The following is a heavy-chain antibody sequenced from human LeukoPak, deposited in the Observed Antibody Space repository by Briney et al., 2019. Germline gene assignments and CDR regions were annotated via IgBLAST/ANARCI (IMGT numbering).Heavy chain of an antibody. V-gene: IGHV3-21*06. Sequence: GGSLRLSCTASGFLFSSHSMNWVRQAPGEGLQWVSSIGNSVNYIYYAASVKGRFTISRDDAKNSLYLQMDSLRAEDTALYYCARVPSGTYPSFYFDHWGQGSLVTVSS. D-gene: IGHD1-26*01. CDR1: GFLFSSHS. J-gene: IGHJ4*02. CDR2: IGNSVNYI. CDR3: ARVPSGTYPSFYFDH.